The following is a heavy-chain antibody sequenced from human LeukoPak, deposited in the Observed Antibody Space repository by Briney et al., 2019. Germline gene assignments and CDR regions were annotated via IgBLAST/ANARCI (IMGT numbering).Heavy chain of an antibody. Sequence: TSETLSLTCAVYGGSFSGYYWSWIRQPPGKGLEWIGEINHSGSTNYNPSLKSRVTISVDTSKNQFSLKLSSVTAADTAVYYCARGRVTMVRGKLDYWGQGTLVTVSS. CDR1: GGSFSGYY. J-gene: IGHJ4*02. V-gene: IGHV4-34*01. D-gene: IGHD3-10*01. CDR3: ARGRVTMVRGKLDY. CDR2: INHSGST.